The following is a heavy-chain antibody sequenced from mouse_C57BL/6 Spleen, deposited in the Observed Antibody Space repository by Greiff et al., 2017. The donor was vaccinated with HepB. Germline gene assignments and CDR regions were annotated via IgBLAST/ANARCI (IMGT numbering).Heavy chain of an antibody. D-gene: IGHD1-1*01. CDR3: ARSATDFYGSRHLSFDY. V-gene: IGHV1-55*01. CDR1: GYTFTSYW. CDR2: IYPGSGST. Sequence: QVQLQQPGAELVKPGASVKMSCKASGYTFTSYWITWVKQRPGQGLEWIGDIYPGSGSTNYNEKFKSKATLTVDTSSSTAYMQLSSLTSADSAVYCCARSATDFYGSRHLSFDYWGQGTTLTVSS. J-gene: IGHJ2*01.